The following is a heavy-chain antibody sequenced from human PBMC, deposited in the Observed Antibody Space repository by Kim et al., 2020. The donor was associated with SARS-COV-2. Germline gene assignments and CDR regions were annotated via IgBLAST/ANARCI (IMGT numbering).Heavy chain of an antibody. Sequence: SETLSLTCTVSGGSISSSSYYWGWIRQPPGKGLEWIGSIYYSGSTYYNPSLKSRVTISVDTSKNQFSLKLSSVTAADTAVYYCARVVGSSGYYYYYGMDVWGQGTTVTVSS. CDR2: IYYSGST. J-gene: IGHJ6*02. V-gene: IGHV4-39*07. CDR1: GGSISSSSYY. CDR3: ARVVGSSGYYYYYGMDV. D-gene: IGHD3-22*01.